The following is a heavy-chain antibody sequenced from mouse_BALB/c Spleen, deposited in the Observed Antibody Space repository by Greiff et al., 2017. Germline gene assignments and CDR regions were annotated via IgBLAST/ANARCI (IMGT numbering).Heavy chain of an antibody. CDR1: GYTFTSYW. Sequence: QVQLQQSGAELVKPGASVKLSCKASGYTFTSYWMHWVKQRPGQGLEWIGEINPSNGRTNYNEKFKSKATLTVDKSSSTAYMQLSSLTSEDSAVYYCARAPRDYGYYFDYWGQGTTLTVSS. CDR2: INPSNGRT. V-gene: IGHV1S81*02. D-gene: IGHD1-2*01. CDR3: ARAPRDYGYYFDY. J-gene: IGHJ2*01.